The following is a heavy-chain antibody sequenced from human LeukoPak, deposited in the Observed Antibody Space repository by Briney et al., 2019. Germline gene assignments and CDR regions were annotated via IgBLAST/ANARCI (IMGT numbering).Heavy chain of an antibody. V-gene: IGHV4-34*01. Sequence: SETLSLTCAVYGGFFSGYYWSWIRQPPGKGLEWIGEINHSGSTNYNPSLKSRVTISVDTSKNQFSLKLSSVTAADTAVYYCARERDDYVWGSYRHYYFDYWGQGTLVTVSS. CDR2: INHSGST. CDR3: ARERDDYVWGSYRHYYFDY. CDR1: GGFFSGYY. J-gene: IGHJ4*02. D-gene: IGHD3-16*02.